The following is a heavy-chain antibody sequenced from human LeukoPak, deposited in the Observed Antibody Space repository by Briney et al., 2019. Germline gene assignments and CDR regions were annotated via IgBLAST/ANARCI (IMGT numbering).Heavy chain of an antibody. CDR2: VNPQGST. J-gene: IGHJ4*02. V-gene: IGHV4-4*02. Sequence: PSETLSLTCGVSGGSITQTNWTWVRQPPGKGLEWIGEVNPQGSTNYNPSLMGRVAISVDKSENHVSLQLTSVTAADTAVYYCAREGGPYRPLDYSGQGTLVTVSS. CDR3: AREGGPYRPLDY. CDR1: GGSITQTNW.